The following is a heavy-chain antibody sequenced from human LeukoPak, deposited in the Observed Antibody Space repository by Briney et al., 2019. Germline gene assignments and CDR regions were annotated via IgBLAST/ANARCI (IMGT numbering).Heavy chain of an antibody. J-gene: IGHJ4*02. Sequence: PSETLSLTCTVSGYSISSGYYWGWIRQPPGKGLEWIGYIYYSGSTYCNPSLKSRVTISVDTSKNQFSLKLSSVTAADTAVYYCARALYGGNSQYYFDYWGQGTLVTVSS. V-gene: IGHV4-30-4*08. D-gene: IGHD4-23*01. CDR2: IYYSGST. CDR1: GYSISSGYY. CDR3: ARALYGGNSQYYFDY.